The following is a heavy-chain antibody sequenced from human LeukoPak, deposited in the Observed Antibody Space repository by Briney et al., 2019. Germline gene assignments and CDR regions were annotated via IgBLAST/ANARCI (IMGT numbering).Heavy chain of an antibody. D-gene: IGHD3-10*01. CDR3: ARPSGSGKYVGFDI. J-gene: IGHJ3*02. V-gene: IGHV3-74*01. Sequence: PGGSLRLSCAASGSTFSTYWMHWVRQGPGKGLVWVSRINSDGTSTTYADSVKGRFTISRDNAKNTLYLQMNSLRAEDTAVYYCARPSGSGKYVGFDIWGEGTMVTVSS. CDR1: GSTFSTYW. CDR2: INSDGTST.